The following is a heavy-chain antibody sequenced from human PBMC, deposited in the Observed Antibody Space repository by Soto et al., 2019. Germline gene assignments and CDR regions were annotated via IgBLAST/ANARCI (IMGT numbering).Heavy chain of an antibody. CDR2: ISYDGSNK. J-gene: IGHJ1*01. Sequence: QVQLVESGGGVVQPGRSLRLSCAASGFTFSSYGMHWVRQAPGKGLEWVAVISYDGSNKYYADSVKGRFTISRDNSKNTLDLQMNSLRAEDTAVYYCAKEGDCGDFTGYFQHWGQGTLVTVSS. CDR3: AKEGDCGDFTGYFQH. D-gene: IGHD4-17*01. CDR1: GFTFSSYG. V-gene: IGHV3-30*18.